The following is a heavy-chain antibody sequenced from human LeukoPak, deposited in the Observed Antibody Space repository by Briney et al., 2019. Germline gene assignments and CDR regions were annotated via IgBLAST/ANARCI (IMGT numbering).Heavy chain of an antibody. Sequence: ASVKVSCKASGYTFVTYGINWVRQAPGQRPEWMGWISTYNGNTRYALKFQDRVTLTRDTSTTTAYMELRSLTSDDRAVYYCTRASFDHWGQGTLVIVSS. J-gene: IGHJ4*02. CDR2: ISTYNGNT. CDR3: TRASFDH. V-gene: IGHV1-18*01. CDR1: GYTFVTYG.